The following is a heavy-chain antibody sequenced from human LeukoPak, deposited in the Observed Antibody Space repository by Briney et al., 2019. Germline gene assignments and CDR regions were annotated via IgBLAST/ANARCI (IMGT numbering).Heavy chain of an antibody. J-gene: IGHJ5*02. CDR2: IHHSGST. Sequence: SETLSLTCTVSGGSLSSYYWSWIRQPPGKGLEWVGEIHHSGSTNNNTSLKSGVTISVGTSKNQFSLKLSSGTAADTAVYYCARGRGYYGSGSYYRGGKNWFDPWGQGTLVTVSS. D-gene: IGHD3-10*01. CDR3: ARGRGYYGSGSYYRGGKNWFDP. CDR1: GGSLSSYY. V-gene: IGHV4-34*01.